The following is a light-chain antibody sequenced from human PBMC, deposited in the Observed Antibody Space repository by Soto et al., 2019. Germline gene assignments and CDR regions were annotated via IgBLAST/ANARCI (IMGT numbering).Light chain of an antibody. CDR3: QQSHNYVYT. CDR1: QSIRKN. V-gene: IGKV3-15*01. Sequence: ELVLSQSPATLSVSPGERATLSCRASQSIRKNLAWYQQKPGQAPTLLIYEASTRATGVPARFSGSGSGTEFTLTISSLQSEDFAIYYCQQSHNYVYTFGQGTKLEIK. J-gene: IGKJ2*01. CDR2: EAS.